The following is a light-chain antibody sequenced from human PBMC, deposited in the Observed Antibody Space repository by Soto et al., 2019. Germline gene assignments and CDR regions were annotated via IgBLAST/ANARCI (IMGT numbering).Light chain of an antibody. CDR1: SSDVGGYNF. CDR3: SSYAGSNNFVV. J-gene: IGLJ2*01. CDR2: EVN. Sequence: QSALTQPPSASGSPGQSVTISCTGTSSDVGGYNFVSWFQQNPGKAPKLMIYEVNKRPSGVPDRFSGSKSGNTASLTVSGLQADDEADYYCSSYAGSNNFVVFGGGTQLTVL. V-gene: IGLV2-8*01.